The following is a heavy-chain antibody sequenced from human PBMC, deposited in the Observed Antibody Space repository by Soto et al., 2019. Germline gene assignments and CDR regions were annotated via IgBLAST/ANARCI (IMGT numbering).Heavy chain of an antibody. V-gene: IGHV1-3*01. D-gene: IGHD2-15*01. CDR3: ARDLGGWPDY. J-gene: IGHJ4*02. CDR2: INAGNGNT. CDR1: GYTFTTWP. Sequence: ASVKVSCKASGYTFTTWPMHWVRQAPGQRLEWMGWINAGNGNTKYSQKFQGRVTITRDTSASTAYMELSSLRSEDTAVYYCARDLGGWPDYWGQGTLVTVSS.